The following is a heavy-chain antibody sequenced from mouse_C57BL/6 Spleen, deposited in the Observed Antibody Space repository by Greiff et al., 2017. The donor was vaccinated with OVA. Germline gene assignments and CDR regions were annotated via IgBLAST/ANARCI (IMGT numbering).Heavy chain of an antibody. CDR2: ISSGGDYI. Sequence: EVMLVESGEGLVKPGGSLKLSCAASGFTFSSYAMSWVRQTPEKRLEWVAYISSGGDYIYYADTVKGRFTISRDNARNTLYLQMSSLKSEDTAMYYCTRGSYYDYYYAMDYWGQGTSVTVSS. J-gene: IGHJ4*01. D-gene: IGHD2-4*01. V-gene: IGHV5-9-1*02. CDR3: TRGSYYDYYYAMDY. CDR1: GFTFSSYA.